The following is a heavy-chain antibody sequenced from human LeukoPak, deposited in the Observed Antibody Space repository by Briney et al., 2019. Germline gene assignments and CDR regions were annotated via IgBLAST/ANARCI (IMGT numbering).Heavy chain of an antibody. J-gene: IGHJ5*02. CDR3: ARSSLYNWFDP. D-gene: IGHD6-6*01. Sequence: SVTVSCKGSGGTFSSYAISWGGQAPGQGLEGMGGIIPMFGKANYAQKFQGRVTITAHESTSTAYMELRSLRSEDTAVYYCARSSLYNWFDPWGQGTLVTVSS. CDR1: GGTFSSYA. V-gene: IGHV1-69*01. CDR2: IIPMFGKA.